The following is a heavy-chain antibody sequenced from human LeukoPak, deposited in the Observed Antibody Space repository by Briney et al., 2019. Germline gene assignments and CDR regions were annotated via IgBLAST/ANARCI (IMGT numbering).Heavy chain of an antibody. V-gene: IGHV3-23*01. CDR2: ISGSGGST. D-gene: IGHD3-22*01. J-gene: IGHJ4*02. CDR3: ARGGYYDNSGASDY. Sequence: PGGSLRLSCAASGFTFSSYGMSWVRQAPGKGLEWVSAISGSGGSTYYADSVKGRFTISRDNSKNTLYLQMNSLRADDTALYYCARGGYYDNSGASDYWGQGTLVSVSS. CDR1: GFTFSSYG.